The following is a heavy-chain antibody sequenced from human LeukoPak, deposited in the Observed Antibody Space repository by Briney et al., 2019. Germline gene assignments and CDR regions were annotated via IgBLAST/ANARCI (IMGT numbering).Heavy chain of an antibody. V-gene: IGHV4-4*07. CDR1: GDSISSFY. CDR2: IYTSGST. Sequence: SETLSLTCTVSGDSISSFYWSWIRQPAGKGLEWIGRIYTSGSTKYNPSLKSRVTISVDTSKNQFSLKLSSVTAADTAVYYCARDEREVGATRVWFDPWGQGTLVTVSS. CDR3: ARDEREVGATRVWFDP. J-gene: IGHJ5*02. D-gene: IGHD1-26*01.